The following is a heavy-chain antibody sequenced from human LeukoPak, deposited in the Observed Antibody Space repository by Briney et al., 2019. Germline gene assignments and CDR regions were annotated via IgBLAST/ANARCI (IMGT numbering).Heavy chain of an antibody. J-gene: IGHJ4*02. V-gene: IGHV3-7*01. Sequence: GGSLRLSCAASGFTFRTYWMSWVRQAPGKGLEWVANIKQDGSEKYYVDSVKGRVTISRDNAKNSLYLQMSSLRAEDTAVYYCARVEWGYGDYESYWGQGTLVTVSS. CDR1: GFTFRTYW. CDR3: ARVEWGYGDYESY. D-gene: IGHD4-17*01. CDR2: IKQDGSEK.